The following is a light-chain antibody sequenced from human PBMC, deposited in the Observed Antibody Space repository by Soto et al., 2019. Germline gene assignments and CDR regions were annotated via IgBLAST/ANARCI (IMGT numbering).Light chain of an antibody. V-gene: IGKV3-15*01. Sequence: EIVMTQSPATLSVSPWERATLSCRAGQGVTTNFAWYQQKSGQSPRLLSYEVSIRATGVPARFSGTGSETDFTRTISGLQSADSAVYFCQQYKNWPLSFGQGTRLEIK. CDR3: QQYKNWPLS. J-gene: IGKJ5*01. CDR2: EVS. CDR1: QGVTTN.